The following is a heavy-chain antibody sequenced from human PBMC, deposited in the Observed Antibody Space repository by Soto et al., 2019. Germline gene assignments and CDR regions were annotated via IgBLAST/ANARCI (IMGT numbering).Heavy chain of an antibody. CDR2: ISGSGGST. J-gene: IGHJ3*02. V-gene: IGHV3-23*01. D-gene: IGHD3-22*01. Sequence: GGSLRLSCAASGFTFSSYAMSWVRPAPGKGLEWVSAISGSGGSTYYADSVKGRFTISRDNSKNTLYLQMNSLRAEDTAVYYCAKDLGKYYYDSSGHAFDIWGQGTMVTVSS. CDR3: AKDLGKYYYDSSGHAFDI. CDR1: GFTFSSYA.